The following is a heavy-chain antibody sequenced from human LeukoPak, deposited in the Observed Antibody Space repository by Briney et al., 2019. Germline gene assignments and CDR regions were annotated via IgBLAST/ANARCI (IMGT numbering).Heavy chain of an antibody. Sequence: PSETLSLTCTVSGGSISSSSYYWGWIRQPPGKGLEWIGSIYYSGSTYYNPSLKSRVTISEDTSKNQFSLKLSSVTAADTAVYYCARDRGSHSSSTYYYYYYMDVWGKGTTVTVSS. CDR3: ARDRGSHSSSTYYYYYYMDV. CDR1: GGSISSSSYY. CDR2: IYYSGST. D-gene: IGHD6-6*01. V-gene: IGHV4-39*07. J-gene: IGHJ6*03.